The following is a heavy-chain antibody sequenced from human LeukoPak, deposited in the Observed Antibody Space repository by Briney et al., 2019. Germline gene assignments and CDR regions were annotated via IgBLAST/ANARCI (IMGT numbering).Heavy chain of an antibody. Sequence: GGSLRLSCAASGFTFSSYAIHWVRQAPGKGLEWVAVISFDGTDAFYADSVKGRFTISRDNSKNTLYLQMNSLKTEDTAVYYCTRETGWVGEFWGYWGQGTLVTVSS. D-gene: IGHD3-10*01. CDR3: TRETGWVGEFWGY. CDR2: ISFDGTDA. V-gene: IGHV3-30*04. CDR1: GFTFSSYA. J-gene: IGHJ4*02.